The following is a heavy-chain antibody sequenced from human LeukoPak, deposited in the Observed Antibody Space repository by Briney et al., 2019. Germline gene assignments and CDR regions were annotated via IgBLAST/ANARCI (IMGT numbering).Heavy chain of an antibody. CDR3: ARHHRTKYCSGGSCYSGWFDP. V-gene: IGHV4-59*08. D-gene: IGHD2-15*01. Sequence: SETLSPICTVSGGSISDYYWSWIRQPPGKGLEWIGYMYYSGATNYNPSLRSRVTISLDTSKNRVSLKLSSVTAADTAVYSCARHHRTKYCSGGSCYSGWFDPWGQGALVTVSS. CDR2: MYYSGAT. J-gene: IGHJ5*02. CDR1: GGSISDYY.